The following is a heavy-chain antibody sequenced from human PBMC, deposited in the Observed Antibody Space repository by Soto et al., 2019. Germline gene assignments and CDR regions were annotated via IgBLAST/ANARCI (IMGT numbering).Heavy chain of an antibody. CDR1: VYSVSSAYY. CDR2: ISHGGSS. J-gene: IGHJ3*02. V-gene: IGHV4-38-2*01. CDR3: AITRPSEGRLLLGPRIDGFDI. Sequence: PSETLSLTCVVSVYSVSSAYYWGWIRQPPGRGLEWIGSISHGGSSYYSPSLKSRLTISMDTSTNQFSLRLRSVTAADTAVYYCAITRPSEGRLLLGPRIDGFDIWGQGTMVTVSS. D-gene: IGHD3-22*01.